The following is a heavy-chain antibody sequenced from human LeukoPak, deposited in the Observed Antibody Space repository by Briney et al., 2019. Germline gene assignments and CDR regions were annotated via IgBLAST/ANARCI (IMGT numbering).Heavy chain of an antibody. Sequence: SETLSLTCAVYGASFTDHSWSWIRQSPGKGLEWIGEIDHTEGTNYNPSLMSRVIISADTSRKQFSLKLSSVTVADMAAYHCARNSDYDFYFDSWAQGILVTVSS. V-gene: IGHV4-34*01. CDR1: GASFTDHS. CDR2: IDHTEGT. CDR3: ARNSDYDFYFDS. J-gene: IGHJ4*02. D-gene: IGHD5-12*01.